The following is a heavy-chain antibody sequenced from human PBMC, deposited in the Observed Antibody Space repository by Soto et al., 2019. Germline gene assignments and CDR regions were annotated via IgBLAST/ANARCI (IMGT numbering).Heavy chain of an antibody. CDR3: AREAGSLGYCSSTSCYPDYYYYYYMDV. J-gene: IGHJ6*03. CDR2: ISSSSSYI. Sequence: GGSLRLSCAASGFTFSSYSMNWVRQAPGKGLEWVSSISSSSSYIYYADSVKGRFTISRDNAKNSLYLQMNSLRAEDTAVYYCAREAGSLGYCSSTSCYPDYYYYYYMDVWGKGTTVTVSS. CDR1: GFTFSSYS. V-gene: IGHV3-21*01. D-gene: IGHD2-2*01.